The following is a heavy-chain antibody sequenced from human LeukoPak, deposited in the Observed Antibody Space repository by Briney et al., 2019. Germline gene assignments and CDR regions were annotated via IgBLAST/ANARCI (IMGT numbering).Heavy chain of an antibody. Sequence: SGPALVKPTQTLTLTCTFSGFSLSTSGMCVSWIRQPPGKALEWLARIDWDDDKYYSTSLKTRLTISRDTSKNQVVLTMTNMDPVDTATYYCARLSPPDYYDSSGYYYPNWGQGTLATVSS. J-gene: IGHJ4*02. D-gene: IGHD3-22*01. CDR3: ARLSPPDYYDSSGYYYPN. V-gene: IGHV2-70*11. CDR1: GFSLSTSGMC. CDR2: IDWDDDK.